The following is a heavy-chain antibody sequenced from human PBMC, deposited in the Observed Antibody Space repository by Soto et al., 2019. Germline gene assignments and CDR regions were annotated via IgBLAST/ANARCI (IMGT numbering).Heavy chain of an antibody. CDR1: GFTFSSYA. D-gene: IGHD3-9*01. J-gene: IGHJ4*02. Sequence: EVQLLESGGGLVQPGGSLRLSCAASGFTFSSYAMSWVRQAPGKGLEWVSAISGSGGSTYYADSVKGRFTISRDNSKNTLYQQMNSLRAEDTAVYYCARGNDILTGYYFDYWGQGTLVTVSS. CDR3: ARGNDILTGYYFDY. V-gene: IGHV3-23*01. CDR2: ISGSGGST.